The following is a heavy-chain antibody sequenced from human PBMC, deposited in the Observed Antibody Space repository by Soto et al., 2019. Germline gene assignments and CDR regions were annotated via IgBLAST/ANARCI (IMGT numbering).Heavy chain of an antibody. CDR1: GYTFTSYG. J-gene: IGHJ6*02. V-gene: IGHV1-18*01. Sequence: ASVKVSCKASGYTFTSYGISWVRQAPGQGLEWMGWISAYNGNTNYAQKLQGRVTMTTDTSTSTAHMELRSLRSDDTDVYYCERWSGYSPDYYYYGMDVWGQGTTVTVSS. CDR3: ERWSGYSPDYYYYGMDV. CDR2: ISAYNGNT. D-gene: IGHD3-3*01.